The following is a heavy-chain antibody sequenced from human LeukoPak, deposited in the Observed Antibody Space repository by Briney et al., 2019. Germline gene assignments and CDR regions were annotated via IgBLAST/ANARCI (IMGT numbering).Heavy chain of an antibody. V-gene: IGHV1-2*04. D-gene: IGHD4-17*01. CDR3: ARENYGDYPLYYYGMDV. J-gene: IGHJ6*02. CDR2: INPNSGGT. Sequence: GASVKVSCKASGYTVTGYYMHWVRQAPGQGLEWMGWINPNSGGTNYAQKFQGWVTMTRDTSISTAYMELSRLRSDDTAVYYCARENYGDYPLYYYGMDVWGQGTTVTVSS. CDR1: GYTVTGYY.